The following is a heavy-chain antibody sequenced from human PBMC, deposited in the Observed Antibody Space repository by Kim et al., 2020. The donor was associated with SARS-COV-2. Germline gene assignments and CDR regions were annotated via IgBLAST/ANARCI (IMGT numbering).Heavy chain of an antibody. J-gene: IGHJ4*02. CDR3: ATLGGYDFWSGYYRDFDY. D-gene: IGHD3-3*01. V-gene: IGHV4-59*01. Sequence: KSRVTRSVDTSKNQFSLKLSSVTAADTAVYYCATLGGYDFWSGYYRDFDYWGQGTLVTVSS.